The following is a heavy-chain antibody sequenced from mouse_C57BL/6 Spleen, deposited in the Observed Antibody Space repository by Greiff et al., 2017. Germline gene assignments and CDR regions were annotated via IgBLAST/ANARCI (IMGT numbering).Heavy chain of an antibody. CDR2: IDPSDSET. V-gene: IGHV1-52*01. Sequence: QVQLQQPGAELVRPGSSVKLSCKASGYTFTSYWMHWVKQRPIQGLEWIGNIDPSDSETHYNQKFKDKATLTVDKSSSTAYMQLSSLTSEDSAVYYWARRWSDWYFDVWGTGTTVTVSS. D-gene: IGHD1-1*02. CDR1: GYTFTSYW. CDR3: ARRWSDWYFDV. J-gene: IGHJ1*03.